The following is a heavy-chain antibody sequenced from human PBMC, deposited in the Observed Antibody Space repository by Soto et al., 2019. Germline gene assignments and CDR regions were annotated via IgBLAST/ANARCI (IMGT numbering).Heavy chain of an antibody. J-gene: IGHJ3*02. CDR2: ISTTSTYT. Sequence: GESLKISCAASGFTFSRYYMNWVRQAPGKGLEWVSSISTTSTYTHYADSLKGRFTISRDNAKKLLYLQMDSLRAEDTAVYYCARDDGLSSTNVKAFDIWGQGTKVTVSS. V-gene: IGHV3-21*01. CDR3: ARDDGLSSTNVKAFDI. D-gene: IGHD2-2*01. CDR1: GFTFSRYY.